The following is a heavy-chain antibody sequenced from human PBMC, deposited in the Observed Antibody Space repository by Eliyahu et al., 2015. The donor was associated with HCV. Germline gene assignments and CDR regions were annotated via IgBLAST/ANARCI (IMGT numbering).Heavy chain of an antibody. V-gene: IGHV3-23*01. Sequence: APGKGLEWVSGISASGGSTYYADSVKGRFTISRDNSENRLYLQMNSLRAGDTAIYYCAKDLVTPGMAFDYWGQGTLVTVSS. D-gene: IGHD2-2*01. CDR2: ISASGGST. CDR3: AKDLVTPGMAFDY. J-gene: IGHJ4*02.